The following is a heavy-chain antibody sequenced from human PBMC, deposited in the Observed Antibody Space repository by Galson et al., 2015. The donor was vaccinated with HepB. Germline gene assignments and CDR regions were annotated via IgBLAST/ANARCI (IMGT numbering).Heavy chain of an antibody. CDR1: GFTFSSYG. CDR2: IRYDGSNK. V-gene: IGHV3-30*02. J-gene: IGHJ4*02. D-gene: IGHD4-23*01. CDR3: AKPQVYGGNSFDY. Sequence: SLRLSCAASGFTFSSYGMHWVRQAPGKGLEWVAFIRYDGSNKYYADSVKGRFTISRDNSKNTLYLQMNSLRAEDTAVYYCAKPQVYGGNSFDYWGQGTLVTVSS.